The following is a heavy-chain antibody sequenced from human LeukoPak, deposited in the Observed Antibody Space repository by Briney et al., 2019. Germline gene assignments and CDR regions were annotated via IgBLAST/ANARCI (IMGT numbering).Heavy chain of an antibody. CDR2: IYDRGST. CDR3: ASLGGTYDF. V-gene: IGHV4-59*08. Sequence: SETLSLTCTVSGGSISDYYWSWIRQPPGKGLGWIGYIYDRGSTNYNPSLQSRVTISVDTSRSQVSLKLSSVTAADTAVYYCASLGGTYDFWGQGTLVTVSS. J-gene: IGHJ4*02. CDR1: GGSISDYY.